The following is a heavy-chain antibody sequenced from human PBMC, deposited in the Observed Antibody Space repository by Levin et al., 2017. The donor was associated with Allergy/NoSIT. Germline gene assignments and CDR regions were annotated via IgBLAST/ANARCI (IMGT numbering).Heavy chain of an antibody. J-gene: IGHJ2*01. CDR3: ARVWTSSSYWYFDL. CDR2: IYYRVST. Sequence: SQTLSLTCTVSDGSINNYSWSWIRQPPGKGLEWIGYIYYRVSTNYSPSLKSRVTIAVDTSKNHFSLSLSSVTAADTALYYCARVWTSSSYWYFDLWGRGTLVTVSA. V-gene: IGHV4-59*01. CDR1: DGSINNYS. D-gene: IGHD6-6*01.